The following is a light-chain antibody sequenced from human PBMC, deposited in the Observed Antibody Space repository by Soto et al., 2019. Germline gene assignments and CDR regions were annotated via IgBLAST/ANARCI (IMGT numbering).Light chain of an antibody. V-gene: IGKV3-20*01. Sequence: EVVLTQSPGTLSLSRGERATLSCRASERIYSAYLGWYQQKPGQAPRLLIYGTSSRATGIPDRFSGSGSGTDFTLTISRLEPEDFAVYYCQQYGNSPIPFGQGTRLEI. CDR3: QQYGNSPIP. J-gene: IGKJ5*01. CDR2: GTS. CDR1: ERIYSAY.